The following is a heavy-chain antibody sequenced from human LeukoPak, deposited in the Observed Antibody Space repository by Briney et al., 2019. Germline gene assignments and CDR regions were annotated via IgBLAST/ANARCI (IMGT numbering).Heavy chain of an antibody. J-gene: IGHJ4*02. CDR2: INAGNGNT. D-gene: IGHD3-22*01. Sequence: AASVKVSCTASGYTFTNYAIHWVRQAPGQRLEWMAWINAGNGNTKYSQKFQGRVTMTEDTSTDTAYMELSSLRSEDTAVYYCATLAKGSSGYYYWYYFDYWGQGTLVTVSS. V-gene: IGHV1-3*01. CDR1: GYTFTNYA. CDR3: ATLAKGSSGYYYWYYFDY.